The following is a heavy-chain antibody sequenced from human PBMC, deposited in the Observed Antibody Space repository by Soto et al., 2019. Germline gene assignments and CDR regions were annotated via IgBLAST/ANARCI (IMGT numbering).Heavy chain of an antibody. CDR2: IYYSGIT. V-gene: IGHV4-31*03. Sequence: SETQSLTCTVSGGSISSGDYYWSWIRQYPGEGLEWIGYIYYSGITYYNPSLKSRVTISVDTSKNQFSLKLRSVTAADTAVYFCARLSYYYFYMDVWGKGTTVTVSS. CDR1: GGSISSGDYY. J-gene: IGHJ6*03. CDR3: ARLSYYYFYMDV.